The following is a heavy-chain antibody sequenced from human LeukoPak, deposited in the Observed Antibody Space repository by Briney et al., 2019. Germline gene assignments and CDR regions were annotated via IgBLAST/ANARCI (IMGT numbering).Heavy chain of an antibody. D-gene: IGHD2-2*02. V-gene: IGHV3-23*01. CDR1: GFTFSSYA. CDR2: ISSSGSNT. Sequence: GGSLRLSCAASGFTFSSYAMSWVRQAPGKGLEWGSAISSSGSNTYYADSVKGRFTISRDNSNNTVYLQMNSLRAEDTAVYYCAKFVVPAAIGHPFDYWGQGTLVTVSS. CDR3: AKFVVPAAIGHPFDY. J-gene: IGHJ4*02.